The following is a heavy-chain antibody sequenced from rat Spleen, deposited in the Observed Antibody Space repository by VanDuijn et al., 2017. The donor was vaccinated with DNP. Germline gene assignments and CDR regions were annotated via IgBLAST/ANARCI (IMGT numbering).Heavy chain of an antibody. V-gene: IGHV5-31*01. CDR1: GFTFNNYW. Sequence: EVQLVESGGDLVQPGRSLKLSCVASGFTFNNYWMTWIRQVPGKGLEWIASITDGGGSTYYPDSVKGRFTISRDNAKNTLYLQMNSLRSEDTATYYCARGSGTYYWYFDFWGPGTMVTVSS. J-gene: IGHJ1*01. CDR3: ARGSGTYYWYFDF. D-gene: IGHD5-1*01. CDR2: ITDGGGST.